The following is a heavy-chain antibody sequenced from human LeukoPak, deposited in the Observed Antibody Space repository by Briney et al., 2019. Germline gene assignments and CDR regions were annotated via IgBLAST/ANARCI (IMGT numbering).Heavy chain of an antibody. CDR1: GYTFTSYY. D-gene: IGHD3-10*01. CDR2: INPSGGST. J-gene: IGHJ1*01. CDR3: ARDSPLYGSGSYYNDEYFQH. V-gene: IGHV1-46*03. Sequence: ASVKVSCQASGYTFTSYYMHWVRQAPGQGLEWMGIINPSGGSTSYAQKFQGRVTMTRDTSTSTVYMELSSLRSEDTAVYYCARDSPLYGSGSYYNDEYFQHWGQGTLVTVSS.